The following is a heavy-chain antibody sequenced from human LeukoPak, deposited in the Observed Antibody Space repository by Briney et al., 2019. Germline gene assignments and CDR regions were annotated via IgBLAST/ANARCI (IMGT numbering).Heavy chain of an antibody. CDR2: ISSSSSTI. D-gene: IGHD5-24*01. CDR3: ARDPATYYMDV. V-gene: IGHV3-48*01. Sequence: GGSLRLSCAASGFTFSSYSMNWVRQAPGKGLEWVSYISSSSSTIYYADSVKGRFTISRDNAKNSLYLQMNSLRAEDTAVYYCARDPATYYMDVWGKGTTVTVSS. CDR1: GFTFSSYS. J-gene: IGHJ6*03.